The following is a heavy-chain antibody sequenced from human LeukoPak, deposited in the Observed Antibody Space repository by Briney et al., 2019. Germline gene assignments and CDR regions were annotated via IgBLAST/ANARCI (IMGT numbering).Heavy chain of an antibody. CDR1: GGSISSSNW. D-gene: IGHD3-10*01. V-gene: IGHV4-4*02. CDR2: VYHSGST. J-gene: IGHJ4*02. CDR3: ARETRRITMVRGMRRGPFDY. Sequence: SETLSLTCTVSGGSISSSNWWSWVRQPPGKGLEWIGEVYHSGSTNYNPSLKSRVTISVDKSKNQFSLKLSSVTAADTAVYYCARETRRITMVRGMRRGPFDYQGQGTLVTVSS.